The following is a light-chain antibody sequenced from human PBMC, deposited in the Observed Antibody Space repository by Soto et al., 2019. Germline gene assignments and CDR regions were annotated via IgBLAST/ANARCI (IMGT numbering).Light chain of an antibody. CDR3: HQYHSSPWT. Sequence: VMTQSPESLAVSLGQRATFNCKSSQSILYSSNNKNYLAWYQQKPGQPPKLLIYWASTRASGVPDRFSGSGSGTDFTLTISSLQAEDVALYFCHQYHSSPWTFGQGTKVEIK. CDR2: WAS. J-gene: IGKJ1*01. CDR1: QSILYSSNNKNY. V-gene: IGKV4-1*01.